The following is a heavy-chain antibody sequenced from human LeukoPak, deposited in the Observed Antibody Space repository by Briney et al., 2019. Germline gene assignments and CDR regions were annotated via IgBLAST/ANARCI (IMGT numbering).Heavy chain of an antibody. CDR1: GFTFSNYA. CDR3: AKIEYYYDSSGYYY. J-gene: IGHJ4*02. V-gene: IGHV3-30-3*02. CDR2: ISDDGSRQ. D-gene: IGHD3-22*01. Sequence: GRSLRLSCAATGFTFSNYAIHWGRQAPGKGLEWVAFISDDGSRQHYADSVKGRFTISRDNSKNTLYLQMNSLKPEDTAVYYCAKIEYYYDSSGYYYWGQGTLVTVSS.